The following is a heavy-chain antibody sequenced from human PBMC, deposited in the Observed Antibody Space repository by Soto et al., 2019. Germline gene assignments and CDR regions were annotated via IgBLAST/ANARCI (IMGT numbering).Heavy chain of an antibody. D-gene: IGHD1-1*01. CDR3: ARHPRYNHPKLYYYYGMDV. CDR2: IDPSDSYT. Sequence: GESLKISCKGSGYSFTSYWISWVRQMPGKGLEWMGRIDPSDSYTNYSPSFQGHVTISADKSISTAYLQWSSLKASDTAMYYCARHPRYNHPKLYYYYGMDVWGQETTVTVSS. J-gene: IGHJ6*02. V-gene: IGHV5-10-1*01. CDR1: GYSFTSYW.